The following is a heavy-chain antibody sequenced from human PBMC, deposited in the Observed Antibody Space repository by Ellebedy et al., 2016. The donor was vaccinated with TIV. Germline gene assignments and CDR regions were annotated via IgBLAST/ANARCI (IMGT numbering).Heavy chain of an antibody. J-gene: IGHJ3*02. CDR1: GYSFTTYG. CDR3: ARDVYDYGSGSYLDVFDI. D-gene: IGHD3-10*01. V-gene: IGHV1-18*01. Sequence: ASVKVSCKASGYSFTTYGISWVRQDPGQGLEWMGLIRAYNGETNYAQKLQGRVTMPTDTSTSTVNMELKSLRSNDTAVYYCARDVYDYGSGSYLDVFDIWGQGTMVTVSS. CDR2: IRAYNGET.